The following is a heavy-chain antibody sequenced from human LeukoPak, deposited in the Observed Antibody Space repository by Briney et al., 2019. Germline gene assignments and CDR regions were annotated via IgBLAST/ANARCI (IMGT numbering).Heavy chain of an antibody. V-gene: IGHV4-39*07. Sequence: SETLSLTCTVSGGSISSYYWGWIRQPPGKGLEWIGSAHSSGSTFYNPSLKSRVTISVDRTNNQLSLKPSSVTAADTALYYCARGLDDSSGYYYDYWGQGTLATVSS. CDR2: AHSSGST. D-gene: IGHD3-22*01. CDR1: GGSISSYY. CDR3: ARGLDDSSGYYYDY. J-gene: IGHJ4*02.